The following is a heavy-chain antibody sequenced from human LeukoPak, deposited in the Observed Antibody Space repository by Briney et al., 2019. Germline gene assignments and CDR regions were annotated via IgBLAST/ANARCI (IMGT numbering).Heavy chain of an antibody. V-gene: IGHV3-30*02. Sequence: PGGSLRLSCAASGFTFSSYGMHWVRQAPGKGLEWVTFIQYDGSVKLYGDSVKGRFTISRDNSKNTLYLQMNSLRAEDTAVYYCAKDIFGSPTSYWGQGTLVTVSS. CDR2: IQYDGSVK. D-gene: IGHD3-10*02. CDR1: GFTFSSYG. CDR3: AKDIFGSPTSY. J-gene: IGHJ4*02.